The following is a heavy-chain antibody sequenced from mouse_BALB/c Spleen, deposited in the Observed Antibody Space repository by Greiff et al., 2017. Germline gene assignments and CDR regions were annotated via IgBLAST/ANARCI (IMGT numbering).Heavy chain of an antibody. CDR2: ISSGSSTI. D-gene: IGHD2-14*01. J-gene: IGHJ4*01. CDR1: GFTFSSYA. Sequence: EVKLVESGGGLVKPGGSLKLSCAASGFTFSSYAMSWVRQTPEKGLEWVAYISSGSSTIYYADTVKGRFTISRDNPKNTLFLQMTSLRSEDTAMYYCAREVRGAMDYWGQGTSVTVSS. CDR3: AREVRGAMDY. V-gene: IGHV5-17*02.